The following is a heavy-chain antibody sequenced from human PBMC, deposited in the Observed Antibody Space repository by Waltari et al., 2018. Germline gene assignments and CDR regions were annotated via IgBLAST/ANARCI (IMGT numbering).Heavy chain of an antibody. D-gene: IGHD3-22*01. CDR3: LKKNDEVYDRNGLVYDAFDV. J-gene: IGHJ3*01. Sequence: EVQLVESGGGLVHPGRSLRLSCAASGFTFDDYAMPWVRQAPGKGLEWVEGFNLNSDSRGYGDAVKGRFTSSRDNARNSLYLQMKRLTTEDTAVYYCLKKNDEVYDRNGLVYDAFDVWGQGTMVTVST. V-gene: IGHV3-9*01. CDR1: GFTFDDYA. CDR2: FNLNSDSR.